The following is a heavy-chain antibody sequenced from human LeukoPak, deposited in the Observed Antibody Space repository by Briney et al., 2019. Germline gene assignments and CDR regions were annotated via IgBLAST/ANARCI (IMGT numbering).Heavy chain of an antibody. CDR3: ARGTIAAAGYYYFDY. D-gene: IGHD6-13*01. CDR2: IKQDGSEK. J-gene: IGHJ4*02. CDR1: GFSLTRYT. V-gene: IGHV3-7*04. Sequence: PGGSLRLSCAPPGFSLTRYTMRWGRQAPGKGLEWVANIKQDGSEKYYVDSVKGRFTISRDNAKNSLYLQMNSLRAEDTAVYYCARGTIAAAGYYYFDYWGQGTQLTVSS.